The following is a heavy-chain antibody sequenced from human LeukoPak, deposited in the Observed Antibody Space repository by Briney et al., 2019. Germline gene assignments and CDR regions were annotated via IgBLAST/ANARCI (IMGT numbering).Heavy chain of an antibody. CDR1: GGPISRNSYY. Sequence: PSETLSLTCTVSGGPISRNSYYWGWIRQSPGKGLEWVAIFYYSGTTFKNPSLKSRVTISVDPSQNQFSLNLKSVTAADTAVYFCAKGRRPKAPFDCWGQGTLVTVSS. V-gene: IGHV4-39*01. CDR2: FYYSGTT. J-gene: IGHJ4*02. CDR3: AKGRRPKAPFDC.